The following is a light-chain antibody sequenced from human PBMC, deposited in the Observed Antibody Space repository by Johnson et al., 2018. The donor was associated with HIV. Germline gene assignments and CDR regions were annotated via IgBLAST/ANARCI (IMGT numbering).Light chain of an antibody. J-gene: IGLJ1*01. CDR2: DNN. CDR3: GTWDSSLNSNNYV. V-gene: IGLV1-51*01. Sequence: QSVLTQPPSVSAAPGQKVSISYSGSSSNIGNNYVSWYQQLPGTAPKLLIYDNNKRPSGIPDRFSGSKSGTSATLGITGLQTGDEADYYCGTWDSSLNSNNYVLGPGTEFTVL. CDR1: SSNIGNNY.